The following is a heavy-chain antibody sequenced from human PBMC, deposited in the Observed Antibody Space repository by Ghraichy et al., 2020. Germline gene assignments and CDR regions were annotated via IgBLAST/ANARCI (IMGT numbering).Heavy chain of an antibody. CDR1: GFTFSSYA. D-gene: IGHD6-19*01. CDR3: AKEYNIAVAGNSDY. Sequence: GGSLRLSCAASGFTFSSYAMNWVRQAPGKGLEWVSGIRGSGDTTYYADSVKGRFTISRDNSKNTLYLQLNSLRAEDTALYYCAKEYNIAVAGNSDYWGQGTLVTVSS. CDR2: IRGSGDTT. V-gene: IGHV3-23*01. J-gene: IGHJ4*02.